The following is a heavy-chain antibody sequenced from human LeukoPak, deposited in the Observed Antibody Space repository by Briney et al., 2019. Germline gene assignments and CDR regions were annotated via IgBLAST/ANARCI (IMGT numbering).Heavy chain of an antibody. D-gene: IGHD1-26*01. J-gene: IGHJ4*02. CDR1: GYTFTSYG. CDR3: ARVGSSRQFDY. Sequence: GASVKVSCKASGYTFTSYGISWVRQAPGQGLEWMGWISAYNGNTNYAQKLQGRVTMITDTSTSTAYMELRSPRSDDTAVYYCARVGSSRQFDYWGQGTLVTVSS. V-gene: IGHV1-18*01. CDR2: ISAYNGNT.